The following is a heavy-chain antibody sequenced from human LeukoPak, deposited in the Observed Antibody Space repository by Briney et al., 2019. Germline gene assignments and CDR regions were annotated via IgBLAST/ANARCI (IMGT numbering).Heavy chain of an antibody. D-gene: IGHD1-26*01. V-gene: IGHV3-53*05. CDR1: GFTVSSNS. Sequence: GGSLRLSCTVSGFTVSSNSMSWVRQAPGKGLEWVSFIYSGGNTHYSDSVKGRYTISRDNSKNTLYLQMNSLRAEDTALYYCAKDIRAGTSGLSAWGQGTLVTVSS. CDR2: IYSGGNT. CDR3: AKDIRAGTSGLSA. J-gene: IGHJ5*02.